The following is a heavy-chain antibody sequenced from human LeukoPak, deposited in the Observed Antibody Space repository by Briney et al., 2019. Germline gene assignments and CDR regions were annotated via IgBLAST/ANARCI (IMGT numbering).Heavy chain of an antibody. V-gene: IGHV1-18*01. CDR3: GRGLYSSGREVDP. CDR2: ISAYSGDT. D-gene: IGHD6-19*01. CDR1: GYTFTSYG. Sequence: ASVKVSCKASGYTFTSYGISWVRQAPGQGLEWMGWISAYSGDTNYAQKFQGRATMTTDTSTSTAYMELRSLSSDDTAVYYCGRGLYSSGREVDPWGQGTLVTVSS. J-gene: IGHJ5*02.